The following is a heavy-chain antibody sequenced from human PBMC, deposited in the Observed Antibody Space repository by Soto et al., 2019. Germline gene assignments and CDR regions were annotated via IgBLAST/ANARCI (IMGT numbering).Heavy chain of an antibody. D-gene: IGHD2-2*01. Sequence: SVKVSCKASGGTFGSYAISWVRQAPGQGLEWMGGIIPIFGTANYAQKFQGRVTITADESTSTAYMELSSLRSEDTAVYYCARVDIKPAASFDYWGQGTLVTVSS. CDR3: ARVDIKPAASFDY. CDR1: GGTFGSYA. V-gene: IGHV1-69*13. CDR2: IIPIFGTA. J-gene: IGHJ4*02.